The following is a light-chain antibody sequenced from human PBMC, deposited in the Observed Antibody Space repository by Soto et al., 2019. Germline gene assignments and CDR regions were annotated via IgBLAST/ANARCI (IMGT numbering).Light chain of an antibody. J-gene: IGKJ1*01. CDR1: QTVSNK. V-gene: IGKV3-11*01. Sequence: IVLTQSPATLSSSPGERATLSCRAIQTVSNKLAWYQHKPGQAPRLLIYDTSNRATGIPARFSGSASGTDFTLTISSLEPGDFAVYYCQQRSNWPRTFGQGTKVEIK. CDR3: QQRSNWPRT. CDR2: DTS.